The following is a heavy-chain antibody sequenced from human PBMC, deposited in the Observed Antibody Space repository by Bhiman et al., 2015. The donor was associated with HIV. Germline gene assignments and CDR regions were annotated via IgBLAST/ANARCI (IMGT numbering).Heavy chain of an antibody. D-gene: IGHD1-26*01. J-gene: IGHJ3*02. CDR3: ARDSPLRIVGATMGAFDI. Sequence: VQLVESGGGLVKPGGSLRLSCAASGFIFRNYNMNWVRQAPGKGLEWVSFISSSSTYIYYADSVKGRFTLSRDNAKHSLYLQMNSLRAEDTAVYYCARDSPLRIVGATMGAFDIWGQGTMVTVSS. CDR2: ISSSSTYI. CDR1: GFIFRNYN. V-gene: IGHV3-21*01.